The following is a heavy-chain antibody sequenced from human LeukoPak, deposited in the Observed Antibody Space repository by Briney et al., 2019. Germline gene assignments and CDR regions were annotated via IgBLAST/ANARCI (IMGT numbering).Heavy chain of an antibody. CDR2: IYYDGGAE. V-gene: IGHV3-33*01. CDR1: RFTFSNYG. J-gene: IGHJ2*01. Sequence: GGSLRLSCAASRFTFSNYGMQWVRQAPGKGLEWVALIYYDGGAEYYADSVKGRFTISRDNSKNTLYLQMNSLRAEDTAVYFCATIRGSSEAHWFFDIWGRGTLVIVSS. D-gene: IGHD2-2*01. CDR3: ATIRGSSEAHWFFDI.